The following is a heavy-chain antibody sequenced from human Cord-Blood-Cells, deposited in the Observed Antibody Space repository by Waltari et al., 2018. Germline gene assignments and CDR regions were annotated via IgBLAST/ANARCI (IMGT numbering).Heavy chain of an antibody. CDR3: ARTKGGYDILTGYSYYYYYYMDV. CDR1: GGTFSSYA. D-gene: IGHD3-9*01. J-gene: IGHJ6*03. V-gene: IGHV1-69*10. Sequence: QVQLVQSGAEVKKPGSSVKVSCKASGGTFSSYAISWVRQAPGQGLEWMGGIIPILGIANSDREFKGRVTITADKSTSTAYMELSSRRSEDTAVYYGARTKGGYDILTGYSYYYYYYMDVWGKGTTVTVSS. CDR2: IIPILGIA.